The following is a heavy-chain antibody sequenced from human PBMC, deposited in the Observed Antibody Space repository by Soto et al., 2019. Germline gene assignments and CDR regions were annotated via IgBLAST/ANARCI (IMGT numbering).Heavy chain of an antibody. V-gene: IGHV3-23*01. CDR2: ISDSGST. Sequence: PGGSLRLSCTSSGFTFRTYAMSLVRQAPGKGLEWVSTISDSGSTYYADSVKGRFTISRDNSKNTLYLEMNSLRAEDTAVYYCAKDKGGRYCSRTSCLYSFDYWGQGTLVTVSS. CDR1: GFTFRTYA. CDR3: AKDKGGRYCSRTSCLYSFDY. J-gene: IGHJ4*02. D-gene: IGHD2-2*01.